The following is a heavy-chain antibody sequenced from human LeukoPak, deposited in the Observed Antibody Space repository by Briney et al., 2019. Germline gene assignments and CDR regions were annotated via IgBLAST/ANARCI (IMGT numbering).Heavy chain of an antibody. CDR2: IIPILGIA. V-gene: IGHV1-69*04. D-gene: IGHD7-27*01. Sequence: ASVKVSCKASGGTFSSYAISWVRQAPGQGLEWMGRIIPILGIANYAQKFQGRVTITADESTSTAYMELSSLRSEDTAVYYCASATNWGAVGAFDIWGQGTMVTVSS. J-gene: IGHJ3*02. CDR1: GGTFSSYA. CDR3: ASATNWGAVGAFDI.